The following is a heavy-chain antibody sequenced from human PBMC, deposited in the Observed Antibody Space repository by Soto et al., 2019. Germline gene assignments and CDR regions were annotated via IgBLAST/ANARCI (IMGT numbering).Heavy chain of an antibody. V-gene: IGHV1-18*04. D-gene: IGHD2-2*03. J-gene: IGHJ6*02. CDR1: GYTFTSYG. CDR3: ARDGYCSSTSCPNKYYYGMDV. Sequence: ASVKVSCKASGYTFTSYGISWVRQAPGQGLEWMGWISAYNGNTNYAQKLQGRVTMTTDTSTSTAYMELRSLRSDDTAVYYCARDGYCSSTSCPNKYYYGMDVWGQGTTVTVSS. CDR2: ISAYNGNT.